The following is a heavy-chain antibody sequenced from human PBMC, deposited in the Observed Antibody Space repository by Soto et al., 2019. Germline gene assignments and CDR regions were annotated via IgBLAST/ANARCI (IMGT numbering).Heavy chain of an antibody. Sequence: SETLSLTCTVSGGSISSSSYYWGWIRQPPGKGLEWIGSIYYSGSTYYNPSLKSRVTISVDTSKNQFSLKLSSVTAADTAVYYCASGIAVAGDYYYGMEVWGQGTMVTVSS. CDR2: IYYSGST. J-gene: IGHJ6*02. D-gene: IGHD6-19*01. V-gene: IGHV4-39*01. CDR3: ASGIAVAGDYYYGMEV. CDR1: GGSISSSSYY.